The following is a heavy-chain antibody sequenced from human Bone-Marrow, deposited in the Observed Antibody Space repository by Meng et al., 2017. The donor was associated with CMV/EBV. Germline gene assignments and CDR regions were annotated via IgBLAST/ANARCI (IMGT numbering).Heavy chain of an antibody. D-gene: IGHD5-12*01. Sequence: QVWLVESGAEVKKPGSSVKDTCKASGGTFSSYAISWVRQAPGQGLEWMGGIIPIFGTANYAQKFQGRVTITADESTSTAYMELSSLRSEDTAVYYCARGLYADIVATPFDYWGQGTLVTVSS. V-gene: IGHV1-69*12. J-gene: IGHJ4*02. CDR3: ARGLYADIVATPFDY. CDR1: GGTFSSYA. CDR2: IIPIFGTA.